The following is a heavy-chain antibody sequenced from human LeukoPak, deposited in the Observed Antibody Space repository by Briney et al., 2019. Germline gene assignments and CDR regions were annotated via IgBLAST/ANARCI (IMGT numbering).Heavy chain of an antibody. D-gene: IGHD6-13*01. CDR2: IYSGGAT. V-gene: IGHV3-66*01. CDR1: GFTVSSNY. CDR3: ARTPTYSSSWGPFDY. J-gene: IGHJ4*02. Sequence: GGSLRLSCAASGFTVSSNYMSWVRQAPGKGLEWVSVIYSGGATYYADSVKGRFTISRDNSKNTLYLQMNSLRAEDTAVYYCARTPTYSSSWGPFDYWGQGTLVTVSS.